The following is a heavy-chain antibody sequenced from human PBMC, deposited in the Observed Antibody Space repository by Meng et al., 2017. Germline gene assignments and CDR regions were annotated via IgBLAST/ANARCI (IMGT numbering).Heavy chain of an antibody. Sequence: SETLSLTCTVSGYSISSGYYWGWIQQPPGKGLEWIGSIYHSGSTYYNPSLKSRVTISVDTSKNQFSLKLSSVTAADTAVYYCARLRFERNWFDPWGQGTLVTVSS. CDR1: GYSISSGYY. CDR2: IYHSGST. D-gene: IGHD4-17*01. V-gene: IGHV4-38-2*02. J-gene: IGHJ5*02. CDR3: ARLRFERNWFDP.